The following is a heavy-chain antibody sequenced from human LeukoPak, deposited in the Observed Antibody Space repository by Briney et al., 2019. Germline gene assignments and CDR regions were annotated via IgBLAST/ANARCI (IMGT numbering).Heavy chain of an antibody. V-gene: IGHV4-30-2*05. CDR3: ARGSSGEFDP. Sequence: SETLSLTCTVSGDSVNSGSYSWSWIRQPPGKGLGWIGYIYHSGSTYYNPSLKSRVTISVDTSKNQFSLKLSSVTAADTAVYYCARGSSGEFDPWGQGTLVTVSS. CDR2: IYHSGST. CDR1: GDSVNSGSYS. J-gene: IGHJ5*02. D-gene: IGHD6-19*01.